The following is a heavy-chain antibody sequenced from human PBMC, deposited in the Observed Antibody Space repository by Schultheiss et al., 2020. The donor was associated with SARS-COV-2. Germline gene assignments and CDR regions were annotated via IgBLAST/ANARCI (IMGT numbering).Heavy chain of an antibody. CDR3: ARAGSVGCSSTSCSYGMDV. CDR2: IYYSGST. J-gene: IGHJ6*02. CDR1: GGSISSYY. D-gene: IGHD2-2*01. Sequence: SQTLSLTCTVSGGSISSYYWSWIRQPPGKGLGWIGYIYYSGSTNYNPSLKSRVTISVDTSKNQFSLKLSSVTAADTAVYYCARAGSVGCSSTSCSYGMDVWGQGTTVTVSS. V-gene: IGHV4-59*01.